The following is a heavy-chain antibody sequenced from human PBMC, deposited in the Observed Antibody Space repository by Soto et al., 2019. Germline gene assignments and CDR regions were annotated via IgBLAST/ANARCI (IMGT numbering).Heavy chain of an antibody. D-gene: IGHD6-13*01. CDR2: IIPIFGTA. Sequence: GASVKVSCKASGGTFSSYAISWVRQAPGQGLEWMGGIIPIFGTANYAQKFQGRVTITADESTSTAYMELSSLRSEDTAVYYCARDSGRCIAAAVWVDYYGMDVWGQGTTVTVSS. J-gene: IGHJ6*02. CDR1: GGTFSSYA. CDR3: ARDSGRCIAAAVWVDYYGMDV. V-gene: IGHV1-69*13.